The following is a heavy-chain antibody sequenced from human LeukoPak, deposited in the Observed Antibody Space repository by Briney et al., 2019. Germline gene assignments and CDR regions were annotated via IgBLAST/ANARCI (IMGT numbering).Heavy chain of an antibody. V-gene: IGHV5-51*01. CDR2: ICPGDSDT. Sequence: GESLKISCKGSGYSFTSYWIGWVRQLPGKGLEWMGIICPGDSDTRYSPSFQGQVTISADKSISTAYLQWSSLKASDTAMYYCARKYYYDSSGYYPGVSDAFDIWGQGTMVTVSS. CDR3: ARKYYYDSSGYYPGVSDAFDI. J-gene: IGHJ3*02. CDR1: GYSFTSYW. D-gene: IGHD3-22*01.